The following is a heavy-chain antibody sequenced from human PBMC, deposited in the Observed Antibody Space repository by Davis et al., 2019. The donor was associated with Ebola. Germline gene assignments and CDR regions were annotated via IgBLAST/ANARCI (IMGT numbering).Heavy chain of an antibody. J-gene: IGHJ5*02. D-gene: IGHD1-26*01. V-gene: IGHV4-59*11. CDR2: IYYSGST. Sequence: PSETLSLTCTVSGGSISSHYWSWIRQPPGKGLEWIGYIYYSGSTNYNPSLKSRVTISVDTSKNQFSLKLSSVTAADTAVYYCARDPSGSYYYNWFDPWGQGTLVTVSS. CDR3: ARDPSGSYYYNWFDP. CDR1: GGSISSHY.